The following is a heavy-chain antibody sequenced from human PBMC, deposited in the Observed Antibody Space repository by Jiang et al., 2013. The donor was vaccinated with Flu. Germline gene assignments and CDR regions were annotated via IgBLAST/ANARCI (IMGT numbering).Heavy chain of an antibody. V-gene: IGHV3-23*01. J-gene: IGHJ4*02. CDR1: GFTFGNHA. CDR3: ARGSRASSGWALDY. Sequence: VQLLESGGGLLQPGGSLRLSCAASGFTFGNHAMSWVRQAPGKGLQWVSTIGGSGESTFYADSVEGRFTISRDNSKNTLSLQMNSLRGEDTAVYYCARGSRASSGWALDYWGQGTLVTVSS. D-gene: IGHD6-19*01. CDR2: IGGSGEST.